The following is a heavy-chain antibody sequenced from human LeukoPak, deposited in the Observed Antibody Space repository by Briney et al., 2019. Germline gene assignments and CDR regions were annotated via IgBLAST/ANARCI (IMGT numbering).Heavy chain of an antibody. CDR1: GFTFSSYG. Sequence: GGSLRLSCAASGFTFSSYGMHWVRQAPGKGLEWVAVIWYDGSNKYYADSVKGRFTISRDNSKNTLYLQMNSLRAEDTAVYYCARLPTKRRFYPYYYYGMDVWGQGTTVTVSS. D-gene: IGHD3-3*01. CDR2: IWYDGSNK. J-gene: IGHJ6*02. V-gene: IGHV3-33*01. CDR3: ARLPTKRRFYPYYYYGMDV.